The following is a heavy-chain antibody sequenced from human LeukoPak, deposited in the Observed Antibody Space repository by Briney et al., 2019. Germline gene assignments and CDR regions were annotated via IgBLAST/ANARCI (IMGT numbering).Heavy chain of an antibody. CDR2: IYYSGST. D-gene: IGHD6-13*01. CDR1: GGSFSGYY. CDR3: ARASSSRVVGGLYYYYYMDV. J-gene: IGHJ6*03. Sequence: SETLSLTCAVYGGSFSGYYWSWIRQPPGKGLEWIGTIYYSGSTYYNPSLKSRVTISVDTSKNQFSLNLSSVTAADTAVYYCARASSSRVVGGLYYYYYMDVWGKGTTVTVSS. V-gene: IGHV4-34*01.